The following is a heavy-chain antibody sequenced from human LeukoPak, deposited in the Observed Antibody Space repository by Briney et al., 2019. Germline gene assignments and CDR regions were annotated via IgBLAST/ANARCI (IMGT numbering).Heavy chain of an antibody. CDR2: INWNGGST. J-gene: IGHJ4*02. CDR1: GFTFDDYG. V-gene: IGHV3-20*04. Sequence: PGGSLRLSCAASGFTFDDYGMSWVRQAPGKGLEWVSGINWNGGSTGYADSVKGRFTISRDNAKNSLYLQMNSLRAEDTALYYRARGTLKAAATDFDYWGQGTLVTVSS. D-gene: IGHD6-13*01. CDR3: ARGTLKAAATDFDY.